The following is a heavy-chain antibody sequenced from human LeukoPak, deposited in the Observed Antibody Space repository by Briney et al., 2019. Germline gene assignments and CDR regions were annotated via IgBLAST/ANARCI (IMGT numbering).Heavy chain of an antibody. Sequence: PGGSLRLSCAASGFTFSSYGMHWVRQAPGKGLEWVAFIRYDGSNKYYADSVKGRFTISRDNSKNTLYRQMNSLRAEDPAVYYCAKDWAVLMLDYYYYMDVWGKGTTVTISS. CDR3: AKDWAVLMLDYYYYMDV. CDR1: GFTFSSYG. CDR2: IRYDGSNK. D-gene: IGHD2-8*01. V-gene: IGHV3-30*02. J-gene: IGHJ6*03.